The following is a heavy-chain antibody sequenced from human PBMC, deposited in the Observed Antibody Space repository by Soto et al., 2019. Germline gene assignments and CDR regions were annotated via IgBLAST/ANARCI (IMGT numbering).Heavy chain of an antibody. V-gene: IGHV3-33*01. D-gene: IGHD6-13*01. J-gene: IGHJ5*02. CDR3: ARDVESSSSWFDP. Sequence: GGSLRLSCAASGFTFSSYGMHWVRQAPGKGLEWVAVIWYDGSNKYYADSVKGRFTISRDNSKNTLYLQMNSLRAEDTAVYYCARDVESSSSWFDPWGQGTLVTVSS. CDR2: IWYDGSNK. CDR1: GFTFSSYG.